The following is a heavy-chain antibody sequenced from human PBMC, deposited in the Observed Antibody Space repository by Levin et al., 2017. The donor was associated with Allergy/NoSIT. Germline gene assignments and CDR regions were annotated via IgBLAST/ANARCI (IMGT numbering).Heavy chain of an antibody. CDR1: GFSLSTSGVG. CDR3: ALDCGGDCYQGR. Sequence: VSGPTLVKPTQTLTLTCTFSGFSLSTSGVGVGWIRQPPGKALEWLALIYWDDDKRYSPSLKSRLTITKDTSKNQVVLTMTNLDPVDTATYYCALDCGGDCYQGRWGQGTLVTVSS. CDR2: IYWDDDK. J-gene: IGHJ4*02. D-gene: IGHD2-21*02. V-gene: IGHV2-5*02.